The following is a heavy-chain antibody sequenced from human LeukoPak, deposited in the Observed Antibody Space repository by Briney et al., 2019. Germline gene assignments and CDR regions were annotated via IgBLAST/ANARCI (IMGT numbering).Heavy chain of an antibody. CDR1: GYSFTNYW. Sequence: GESLKISCKASGYSFTNYWVGWVRQMPGKGLEWMGIIYPGDSDTRYRPSFQGQVTISADKSIRTAYLQWSSLKASDTAMYYCARRRYCTDTSCYAGVDGFDIWGQGTVVTVSS. CDR3: ARRRYCTDTSCYAGVDGFDI. D-gene: IGHD2-2*01. J-gene: IGHJ3*02. CDR2: IYPGDSDT. V-gene: IGHV5-51*01.